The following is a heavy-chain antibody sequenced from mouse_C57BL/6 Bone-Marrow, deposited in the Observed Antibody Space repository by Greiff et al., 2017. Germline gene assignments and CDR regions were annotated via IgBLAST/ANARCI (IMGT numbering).Heavy chain of an antibody. J-gene: IGHJ2*01. CDR1: GFTFSSYG. V-gene: IGHV5-6*01. Sequence: EVQGVESGGDLVKPGGSLKLSCAASGFTFSSYGMSWVRQTPDKRLEWVATISSGGSYTYYPDSVKGRFTISRDNAKNPPYLQMSSLKSEDTAMYYCARHYVSSYPSDDWGQGTTLTVSS. D-gene: IGHD1-1*01. CDR3: ARHYVSSYPSDD. CDR2: ISSGGSYT.